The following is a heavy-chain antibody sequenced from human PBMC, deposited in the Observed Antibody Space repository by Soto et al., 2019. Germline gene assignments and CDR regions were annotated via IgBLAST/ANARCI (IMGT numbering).Heavy chain of an antibody. D-gene: IGHD3-9*01. Sequence: SETLSLTCAVYGGSFSGYYWSWIRQPPGKGLEWIGEINHSGSTNYNPSLKSRVTISVDTSKNQFSLKLSSVTAADTAVYYCARGTLRYFDWFQFDYWGQGTLVTVS. CDR3: ARGTLRYFDWFQFDY. CDR1: GGSFSGYY. J-gene: IGHJ4*02. V-gene: IGHV4-34*01. CDR2: INHSGST.